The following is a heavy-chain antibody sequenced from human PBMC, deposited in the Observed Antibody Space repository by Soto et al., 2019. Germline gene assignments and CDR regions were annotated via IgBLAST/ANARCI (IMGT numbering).Heavy chain of an antibody. CDR2: ISTYNGNT. J-gene: IGHJ5*02. V-gene: IGHV1-18*01. D-gene: IGHD1-7*01. CDR3: ARDREYNWNYNWFDP. CDR1: GCTFTSYG. Sequence: QVQLVQSGAEVKKPGASVKVSCKASGCTFTSYGISWVRQAPGQGLEWMGWISTYNGNTNFTQKLQGRVTMTTDTSTSTAYMELRSLRSDDTAVYYCARDREYNWNYNWFDPWGQGTLVTVSS.